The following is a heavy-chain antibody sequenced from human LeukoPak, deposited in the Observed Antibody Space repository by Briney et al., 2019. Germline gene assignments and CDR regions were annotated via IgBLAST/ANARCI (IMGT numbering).Heavy chain of an antibody. CDR2: INEDGSST. CDR3: TREPFGARDS. Sequence: GGSLRLSCAASGYTFSTYWMHWVRQGPGKGLVWVSRINEDGSSTSYAESVRGRFTISRDNAKNTLYLQMNSLRAEDTAVYYCTREPFGARDSWGQGTLVTVSS. J-gene: IGHJ4*02. D-gene: IGHD3-10*01. V-gene: IGHV3-74*01. CDR1: GYTFSTYW.